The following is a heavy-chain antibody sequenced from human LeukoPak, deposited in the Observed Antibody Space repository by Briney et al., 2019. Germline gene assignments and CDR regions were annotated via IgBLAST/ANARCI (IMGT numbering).Heavy chain of an antibody. CDR3: ARAPRDGYTGYYYYGMDV. CDR2: INPSGGST. CDR1: GYTFTSYY. D-gene: IGHD5-24*01. V-gene: IGHV1-46*01. Sequence: ASVTVSCKASGYTFTSYYMHWVRQAPGQGLEWMGIINPSGGSTSYAQKFQGRVTMTRDTSTSTVYMELSSLRSEDTAVYYCARAPRDGYTGYYYYGMDVWGQGTTVTVSS. J-gene: IGHJ6*02.